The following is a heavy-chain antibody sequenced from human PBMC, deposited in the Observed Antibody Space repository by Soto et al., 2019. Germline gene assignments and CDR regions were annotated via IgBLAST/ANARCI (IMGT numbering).Heavy chain of an antibody. J-gene: IGHJ6*02. CDR1: GGSINSYY. V-gene: IGHV4-39*01. D-gene: IGHD6-6*01. CDR2: IYYSGST. Sequence: PSETLSLTCTVSGGSINSYYWGWIRQPPGKGLEWIGSIYYSGSTYYNPSLKSRVTISVDTSKNQFSLKLSSVTAADTAVYYCARQSAYSSSSSDYYYGMDVWGQGTTVTVSS. CDR3: ARQSAYSSSSSDYYYGMDV.